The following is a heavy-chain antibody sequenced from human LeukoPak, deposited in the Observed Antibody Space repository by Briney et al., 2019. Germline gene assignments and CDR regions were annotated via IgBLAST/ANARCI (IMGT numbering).Heavy chain of an antibody. Sequence: GRSLRLSCAASGFTFDDYAMHWVRQAPGKGLEWVSGISWNSGSIGYADSVKGRFTISRDNAKNSLYLQMNSLRAEDTASYYCAKDREYSSSSDFDYWGQGTLVTVSS. CDR1: GFTFDDYA. V-gene: IGHV3-9*01. CDR3: AKDREYSSSSDFDY. D-gene: IGHD6-6*01. CDR2: ISWNSGSI. J-gene: IGHJ4*02.